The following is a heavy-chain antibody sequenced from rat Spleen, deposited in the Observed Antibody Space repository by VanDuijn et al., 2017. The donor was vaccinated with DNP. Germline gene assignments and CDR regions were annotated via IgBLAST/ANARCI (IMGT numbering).Heavy chain of an antibody. J-gene: IGHJ2*01. CDR2: ISTSGGST. Sequence: EVQLVESGGGLVQPGRSLKLSCAASGFTFSNYGMAWVRQAPKKGLEWVATISTSGGSTYYRDSVKGRFTISRDNAKSTLYLQMDSLRSEDTATYYCTRGGTYYFDYWGQGVMVTVSS. CDR3: TRGGTYYFDY. V-gene: IGHV5S13*01. CDR1: GFTFSNYG.